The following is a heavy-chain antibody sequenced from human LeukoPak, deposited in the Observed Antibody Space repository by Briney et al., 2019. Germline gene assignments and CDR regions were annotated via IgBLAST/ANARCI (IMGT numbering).Heavy chain of an antibody. J-gene: IGHJ6*02. D-gene: IGHD2-2*01. CDR1: GGSFSGYY. V-gene: IGHV4-34*01. CDR3: ARGTVVRAAMHYHYYYGMDV. CDR2: IIHSGST. Sequence: SETLSLTCAVYGGSFSGYYWSWIRQPPGKGLEWVGEIIHSGSTNYIPSLKSRVTISVDTSKNQFSLKLSSVTAADTAVYYCARGTVVRAAMHYHYYYGMDVWGQGTTVTVSS.